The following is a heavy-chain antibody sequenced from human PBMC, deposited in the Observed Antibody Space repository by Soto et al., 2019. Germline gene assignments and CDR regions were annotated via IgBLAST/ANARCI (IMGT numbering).Heavy chain of an antibody. D-gene: IGHD6-19*01. Sequence: HPGGSLRLSCAASGFTFSSFGMHWVRQVPGKGLEWVAVISYDGRSKYYADSVKGRFTISRDDSKNTLYLQMNSLGAEDTAVYYCARCYIVFLRYNSGSLPDYWGQGTLVTVSS. J-gene: IGHJ4*02. CDR1: GFTFSSFG. CDR2: ISYDGRSK. V-gene: IGHV3-30*03. CDR3: ARCYIVFLRYNSGSLPDY.